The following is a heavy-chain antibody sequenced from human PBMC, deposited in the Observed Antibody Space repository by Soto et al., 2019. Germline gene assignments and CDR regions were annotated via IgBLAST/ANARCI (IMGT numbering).Heavy chain of an antibody. CDR3: ARDQGFYCGGDCYPPPPPSY. V-gene: IGHV3-30-3*01. CDR2: ISYDGSNK. Sequence: QVQLVESGGGVVQPGRSLRLSCAASGFTFSSYTMHWVRQAPGKGLEWVAVISYDGSNKYYADSVKGRFTISRDNSKNTLYLQMNSLRAEDTAVYYCARDQGFYCGGDCYPPPPPSYWGQGNLVTVSS. CDR1: GFTFSSYT. D-gene: IGHD2-21*02. J-gene: IGHJ4*02.